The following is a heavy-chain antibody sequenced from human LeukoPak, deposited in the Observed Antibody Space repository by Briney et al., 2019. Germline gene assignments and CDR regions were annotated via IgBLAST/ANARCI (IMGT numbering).Heavy chain of an antibody. V-gene: IGHV4-4*09. D-gene: IGHD6-6*01. Sequence: SETLSLTCTVSGGSISSYYWSWIRQPPGKGLEWIGYIYTSGSTNYNPSLKSRVTISVDTSKNQFSLKLSSVTAADTAVYYCARTIAARGAWFDSWGQGTLVTVSS. J-gene: IGHJ5*01. CDR3: ARTIAARGAWFDS. CDR1: GGSISSYY. CDR2: IYTSGST.